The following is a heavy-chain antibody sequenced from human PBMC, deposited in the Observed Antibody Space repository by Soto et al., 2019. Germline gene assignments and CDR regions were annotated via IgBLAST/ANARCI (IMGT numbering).Heavy chain of an antibody. J-gene: IGHJ6*02. Sequence: KASETLSLTCTVSGGSISSGGYYWSWIRQHPGKGLEWIGYIYYSGSTYYNPSLKSRVTISVDTSKNQFSLKLSSVTAADTAVYYCARVDLRHYYYYGMDVWGQGTTVTVSS. CDR3: ARVDLRHYYYYGMDV. CDR2: IYYSGST. D-gene: IGHD6-25*01. CDR1: GGSISSGGYY. V-gene: IGHV4-31*03.